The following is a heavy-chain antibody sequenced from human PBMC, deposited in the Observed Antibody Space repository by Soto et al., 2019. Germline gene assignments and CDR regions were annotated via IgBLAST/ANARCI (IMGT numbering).Heavy chain of an antibody. CDR2: IYWLDDK. Sequence: QITLKESGTPLVQPTQTLTLTCTFSGFSLSTSGEAVGWIRQPPGQALEWLALIYWLDDKHYSPSLKSRLTITKDTSKNQVVLTMTSLDPVDTATYYCAHSGCGGGSCYNGFDIWGQGAMVTVSS. D-gene: IGHD2-15*01. V-gene: IGHV2-5*01. J-gene: IGHJ3*02. CDR1: GFSLSTSGEA. CDR3: AHSGCGGGSCYNGFDI.